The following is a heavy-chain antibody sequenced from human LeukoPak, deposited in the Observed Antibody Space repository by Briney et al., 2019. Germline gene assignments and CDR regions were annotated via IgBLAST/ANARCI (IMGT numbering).Heavy chain of an antibody. CDR3: ARDPVGSGNYRYYFDY. Sequence: GGSLRLSCAASGFTFSSYSMNWVRQAPGKGLEWVSSISSSSSYIYYADSVKGRFTISRDNAKNSLYLQMNSLRAEDTAVYYCARDPVGSGNYRYYFDYWGQGTLVTVSS. J-gene: IGHJ4*02. CDR1: GFTFSSYS. CDR2: ISSSSSYI. V-gene: IGHV3-21*01. D-gene: IGHD3-10*01.